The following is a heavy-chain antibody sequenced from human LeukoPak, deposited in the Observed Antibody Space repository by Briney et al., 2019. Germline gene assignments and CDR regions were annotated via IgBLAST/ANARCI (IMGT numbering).Heavy chain of an antibody. CDR2: IHTSGRT. V-gene: IGHV4-4*07. J-gene: IGHJ4*02. CDR3: ARGAYYFDY. CDR1: GGFISSYY. Sequence: PSETLSLTCTVSGGFISSYYWSWIRQPAGKGLEWIGHIHTSGRTSYKSSLTSRVTISIDTSNNAFSLRLNSVTAADTAIYYCARGAYYFDYWGQGALVTVSS.